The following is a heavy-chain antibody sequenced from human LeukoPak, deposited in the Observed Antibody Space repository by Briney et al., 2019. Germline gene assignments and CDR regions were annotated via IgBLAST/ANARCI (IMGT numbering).Heavy chain of an antibody. J-gene: IGHJ5*02. D-gene: IGHD6-13*01. Sequence: SETLSLTCAVPGGSISSSNWWSWVRQPPGKGLEWIGEIYHSGSTNYNPSLKSRVTISVDKSKNQFSLKLSSVTAADTAVYYCARGTYSSSWYLPNWFDPWGQGTLVAVSS. CDR1: GGSISSSNW. CDR3: ARGTYSSSWYLPNWFDP. V-gene: IGHV4-4*02. CDR2: IYHSGST.